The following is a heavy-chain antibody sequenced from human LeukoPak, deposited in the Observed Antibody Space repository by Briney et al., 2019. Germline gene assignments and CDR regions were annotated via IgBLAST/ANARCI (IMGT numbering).Heavy chain of an antibody. CDR2: IKSKTDGGTT. CDR1: GFTFSNAW. CDR3: TTDYYYDSSGYYSWVR. Sequence: GGSLRLSCAAPGFTFSNAWMSWVRQAPGKGLEWVGRIKSKTDGGTTDYAAPVKGRFTISRDDSKNTLYLQMNSLKTEDTAVYYCTTDYYYDSSGYYSWVRWGQGTLVTVSS. J-gene: IGHJ4*02. V-gene: IGHV3-15*01. D-gene: IGHD3-22*01.